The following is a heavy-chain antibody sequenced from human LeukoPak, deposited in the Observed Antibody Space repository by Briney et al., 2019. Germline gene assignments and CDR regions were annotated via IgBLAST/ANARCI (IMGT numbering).Heavy chain of an antibody. V-gene: IGHV4-34*01. J-gene: IGHJ4*02. CDR3: ARGRIPFDY. D-gene: IGHD2-2*02. CDR2: INHSGST. Sequence: SETLSLTCAVYGGSFSGYCWSWIRQPPGKGLEWIGEINHSGSTNYNPSLKSRVTISVDTSKNQFSLKLSSVTAADTAVYYCARGRIPFDYWGQGTLVTVSS. CDR1: GGSFSGYC.